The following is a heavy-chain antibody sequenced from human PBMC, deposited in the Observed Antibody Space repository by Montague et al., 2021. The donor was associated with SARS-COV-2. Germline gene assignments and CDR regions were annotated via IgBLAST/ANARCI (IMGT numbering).Heavy chain of an antibody. CDR1: GGWNRGYD. V-gene: IGHV4-59*08. CDR3: ARHALGYFDWLNEGYFDY. Sequence: SETLSLTCTGLGGWNRGYDWRWIRQPPGQGMEWYGYIYYSGSTNYNPSLKSRVTISIDTSKNQFSLKLSSVTAADTAVYYCARHALGYFDWLNEGYFDYWGQRTLVTVSS. D-gene: IGHD3-9*01. CDR2: IYYSGST. J-gene: IGHJ4*02.